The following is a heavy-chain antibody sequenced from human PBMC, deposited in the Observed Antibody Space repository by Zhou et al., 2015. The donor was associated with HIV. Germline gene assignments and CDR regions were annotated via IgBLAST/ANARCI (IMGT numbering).Heavy chain of an antibody. CDR3: ARTVEYSYAGDY. Sequence: QVQLVQSGAEVKKPGSSVKVSCKASGGTFSSYAISWVRQAPGQGLEWMGWINPNSGGTNYAQKFQGRVTMTRDTSISTAYMELSRLRSDDTAVYYCARTVEYSYAGDYWGQGTLVTVSS. CDR1: GGTFSSYA. V-gene: IGHV1-2*02. CDR2: INPNSGGT. D-gene: IGHD5-18*01. J-gene: IGHJ4*02.